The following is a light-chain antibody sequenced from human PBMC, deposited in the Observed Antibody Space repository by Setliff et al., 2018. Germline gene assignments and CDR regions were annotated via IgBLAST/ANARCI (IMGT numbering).Light chain of an antibody. J-gene: IGLJ2*01. Sequence: QSALTQPASVSGSPGQSITISCTGASSDIGAYNYVSWYQQYPRQAPKLIIYDVTKRPSGVSYRFSGFKSGNTASLTVSGFQAGDEADYFCASYAGANTYVVFGGGTKGTVL. CDR2: DVT. CDR1: SSDIGAYNY. V-gene: IGLV2-14*03. CDR3: ASYAGANTYVV.